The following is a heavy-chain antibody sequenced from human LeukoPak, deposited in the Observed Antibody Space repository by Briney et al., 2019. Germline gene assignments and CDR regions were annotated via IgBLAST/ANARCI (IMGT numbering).Heavy chain of an antibody. Sequence: SVKVSCKASGGTFRNSIITWGRQAPGHGLEWMGGVTPIFGTTNYAQRFQGRVTIIADKSTTTAYMELRSLRSDDTAVYYCARDRGIVVVAAFDYWGQGTLVTLSS. D-gene: IGHD2-15*01. CDR3: ARDRGIVVVAAFDY. CDR2: VTPIFGTT. CDR1: GGTFRNSI. V-gene: IGHV1-69*06. J-gene: IGHJ4*02.